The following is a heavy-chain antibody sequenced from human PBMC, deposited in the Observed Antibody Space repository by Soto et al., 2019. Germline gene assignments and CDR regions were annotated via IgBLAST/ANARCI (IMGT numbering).Heavy chain of an antibody. CDR2: ISYDGSNK. CDR1: GFTFSSYG. J-gene: IGHJ6*02. Sequence: QVQLVESGGGVVQPGRSLRLSCAASGFTFSSYGMHWVRQAPGKGLEWVAVISYDGSNKYYADSVKGRFTISRDNSKNTLYLQMNSLRAEDTAVYYCAKEGGCSSTSCGGGMDVWGQGTTVTVSS. D-gene: IGHD2-2*01. V-gene: IGHV3-30*18. CDR3: AKEGGCSSTSCGGGMDV.